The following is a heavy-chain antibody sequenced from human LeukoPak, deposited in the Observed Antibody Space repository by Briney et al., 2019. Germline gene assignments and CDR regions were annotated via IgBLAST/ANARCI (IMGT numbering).Heavy chain of an antibody. V-gene: IGHV3-23*01. D-gene: IGHD3-22*01. CDR3: AKAHIDGDGYYYFDY. J-gene: IGHJ4*02. CDR2: IKGGGGKT. CDR1: GFTFSSYA. Sequence: GGSLRLSCAASGFTFSSYAMSWVRQAPGKGLEWVSDIKGGGGKTYYADPVKGRFTISRDNSKNKQYLQMGSLRAEDTAVYYCAKAHIDGDGYYYFDYWGQGTLVSVSS.